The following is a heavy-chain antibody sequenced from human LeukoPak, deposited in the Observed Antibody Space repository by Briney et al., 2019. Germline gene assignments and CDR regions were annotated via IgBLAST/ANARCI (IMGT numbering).Heavy chain of an antibody. CDR1: AFTFSTYG. D-gene: IGHD3-22*01. Sequence: GGSLRLSCAASAFTFSTYGMHWVRQAPGKGLEWVSAISGSGGSTYYADSVKGRFTISRDNSKNTLYLQMNSLRAEDTAVYYCAKDLYYYDSSGYYLYAFDIWGQGTMVTVSS. V-gene: IGHV3-23*01. CDR3: AKDLYYYDSSGYYLYAFDI. CDR2: ISGSGGST. J-gene: IGHJ3*02.